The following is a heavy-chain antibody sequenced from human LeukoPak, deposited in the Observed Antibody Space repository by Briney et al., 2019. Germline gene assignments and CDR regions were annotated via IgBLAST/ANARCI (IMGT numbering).Heavy chain of an antibody. D-gene: IGHD3-22*01. Sequence: ASVKVSCKASGRTFSSYAISWVRQSPGQGLGWMGRIIPILGIANYAKKFQDRVTITADKTANTAYMELSSLRTEDTAVYYCARDPLTDSSGFNFDYWGQGTLVTVSS. CDR1: GRTFSSYA. CDR3: ARDPLTDSSGFNFDY. J-gene: IGHJ4*02. V-gene: IGHV1-69*04. CDR2: IIPILGIA.